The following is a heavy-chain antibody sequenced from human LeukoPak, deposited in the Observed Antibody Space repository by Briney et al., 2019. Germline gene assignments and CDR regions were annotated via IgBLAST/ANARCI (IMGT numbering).Heavy chain of an antibody. CDR3: ASLRAGVAARPLDY. Sequence: ASVKVSCKASGGTFSSYTISWVRQAPGQGLEWMGRIIPIVGIANYAQKFQGRVTIIADKSTSTAYMELSSLRSEDTAVYYCASLRAGVAARPLDYWGQGTLVTVSS. V-gene: IGHV1-69*02. CDR2: IIPIVGIA. D-gene: IGHD6-6*01. J-gene: IGHJ4*02. CDR1: GGTFSSYT.